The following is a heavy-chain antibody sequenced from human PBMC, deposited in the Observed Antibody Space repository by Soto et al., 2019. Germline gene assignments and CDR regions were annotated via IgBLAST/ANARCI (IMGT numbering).Heavy chain of an antibody. CDR1: GITFSDLH. J-gene: IGHJ4*02. Sequence: EVLLQQSGAEAREPGGVVKMSCAVSGITFSDLHMHWVKQAPGKGLEWVGLVEVENDDRLYAEKYRGRLNISTDTSRHTSYMELTSLTSDDTALYFCAAVRGSLGSLSFDYWGQGTPVTVSA. CDR2: VEVENDDR. D-gene: IGHD1-26*01. V-gene: IGHV1-69-2*01. CDR3: AAVRGSLGSLSFDY.